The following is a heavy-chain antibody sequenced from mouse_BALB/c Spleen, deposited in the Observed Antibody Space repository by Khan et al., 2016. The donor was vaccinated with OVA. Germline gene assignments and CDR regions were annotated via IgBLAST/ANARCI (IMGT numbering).Heavy chain of an antibody. V-gene: IGHV1-7*01. CDR1: GYTFINYW. Sequence: QVQLQQSGAELAKPGASVKMSCKASGYTFINYWILWVKQRPGQGLEWIGYINPSTGYTEYNQNFKDKATLTADKFSSTAYMQLRSLTSEDSAVYYCARSGRRWDFDYWGQGTTLTVSS. J-gene: IGHJ2*01. CDR2: INPSTGYT. D-gene: IGHD1-3*01. CDR3: ARSGRRWDFDY.